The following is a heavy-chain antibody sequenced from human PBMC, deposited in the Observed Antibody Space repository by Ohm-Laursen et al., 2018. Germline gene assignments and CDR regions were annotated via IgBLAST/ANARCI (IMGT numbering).Heavy chain of an antibody. Sequence: STQTLPLTCTFSGFSLSTSGVGVGWIRQPPGKALEWLALIYWDDDKRYSPSLKSRLTITKDTSKNQVVLTMTNMDPVDTATYYCARAYSSGTYFDYWGQGTLVTVSS. CDR3: ARAYSSGTYFDY. D-gene: IGHD3-22*01. J-gene: IGHJ4*02. V-gene: IGHV2-5*02. CDR1: GFSLSTSGVG. CDR2: IYWDDDK.